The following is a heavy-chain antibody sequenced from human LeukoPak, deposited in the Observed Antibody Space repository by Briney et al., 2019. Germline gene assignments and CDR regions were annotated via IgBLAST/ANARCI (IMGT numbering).Heavy chain of an antibody. V-gene: IGHV3-21*01. CDR1: GFTFSSYS. CDR3: ARDGLGVRFLEWSYYYYYYMDV. CDR2: ISSSSSYI. D-gene: IGHD3-3*01. J-gene: IGHJ6*03. Sequence: GGSLRLSCAASGFTFSSYSMNWVRHAPGKGLEWVSSISSSSSYIYYEDSVKGRFTISRDNAKNSLYLQMNSLRAEDTAVYYCARDGLGVRFLEWSYYYYYYMDVWGKGTTVTVSS.